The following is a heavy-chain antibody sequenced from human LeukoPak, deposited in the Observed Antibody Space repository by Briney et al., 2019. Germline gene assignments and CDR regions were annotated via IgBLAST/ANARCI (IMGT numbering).Heavy chain of an antibody. V-gene: IGHV3-23*01. D-gene: IGHD2-15*01. CDR3: AKDQYCSGGSCYSPGFDY. CDR1: GFTFSSYA. J-gene: IGHJ4*02. CDR2: SSGSGGST. Sequence: GGSLRLSCAASGFTFSSYAMSWVRQAPGKGLEWVSASSGSGGSTYYADSVKGRFTISRDNSKNTLYLQMNSLRAEDTAVYYCAKDQYCSGGSCYSPGFDYWGQGTLVTVSS.